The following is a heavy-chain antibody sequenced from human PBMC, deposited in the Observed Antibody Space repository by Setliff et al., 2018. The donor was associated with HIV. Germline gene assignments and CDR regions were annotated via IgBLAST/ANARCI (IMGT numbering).Heavy chain of an antibody. CDR1: GDSISSGSYY. CDR2: IYYSGST. Sequence: PSETLSLTCSVSGDSISSGSYYWNWIRQSAGKGLEWIGHIYYSGSTNYNPSLKSRVTISVDTSKNQFSLKLSSVTAADTAVYYCAREGAYCGGDCRDAFDTWGQGTKVTVSS. D-gene: IGHD2-21*02. V-gene: IGHV4-61*10. CDR3: AREGAYCGGDCRDAFDT. J-gene: IGHJ3*02.